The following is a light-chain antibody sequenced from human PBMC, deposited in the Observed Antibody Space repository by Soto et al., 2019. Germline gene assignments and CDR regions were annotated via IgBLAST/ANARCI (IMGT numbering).Light chain of an antibody. CDR2: DAS. J-gene: IGKJ2*01. CDR3: QQYNSYPYT. CDR1: QSISSW. V-gene: IGKV1-5*01. Sequence: DIQMTQSPSTLSASVGDRVTITCRASQSISSWLAWYQQKPGKAPKLLIYDASRLESGVPSRFRGSGSGTEFTLTINSLQPDDFATYYCQQYNSYPYTFGQGTKLEIK.